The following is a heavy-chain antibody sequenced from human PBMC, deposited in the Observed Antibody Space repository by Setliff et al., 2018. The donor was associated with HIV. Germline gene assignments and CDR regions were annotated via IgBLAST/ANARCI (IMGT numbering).Heavy chain of an antibody. CDR3: AKTPSSGWYSLYLDY. Sequence: PGGSLRLSCAASGFTFTNAWMSWVRQAPGKGLEWVGRIKSKTDGGTTSYAAPVKGRFTISRDNSKNTRYLQMNSLRAEDTAVYYCAKTPSSGWYSLYLDYWGQGTLVTVSS. J-gene: IGHJ4*02. CDR2: IKSKTDGGTT. V-gene: IGHV3-15*01. D-gene: IGHD6-19*01. CDR1: GFTFTNAW.